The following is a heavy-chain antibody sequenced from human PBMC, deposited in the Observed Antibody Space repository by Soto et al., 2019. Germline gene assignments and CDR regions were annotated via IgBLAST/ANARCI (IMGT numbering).Heavy chain of an antibody. J-gene: IGHJ6*02. CDR1: GGSVSSGNYY. D-gene: IGHD2-2*01. Sequence: PSETLSLTCTVSGGSVSSGNYYWSWIRQPPGKGLEWIGYFYYTGSINYNPSLKSRVTIFIDASKNQFSLTLYSVTAADPAVYYCARDMVVVPAAMIYYGMDVWGQGTTVTVSS. CDR2: FYYTGSI. V-gene: IGHV4-61*01. CDR3: ARDMVVVPAAMIYYGMDV.